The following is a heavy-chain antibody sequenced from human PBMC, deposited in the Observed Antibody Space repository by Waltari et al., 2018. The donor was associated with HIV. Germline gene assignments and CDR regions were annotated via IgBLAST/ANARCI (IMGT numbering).Heavy chain of an antibody. J-gene: IGHJ4*02. CDR2: INPTGRRT. CDR1: GFSFSNSA. D-gene: IGHD3-22*01. CDR3: SKEGGLIGDDY. Sequence: EVQLLESGGGLVQPGGSLRLSCAASGFSFSNSAMSWVRQAPGKGREWVSAINPTGRRTFYADSVKGRFTISRDNSKNTLYLQLNSLRAEDTAIYYCSKEGGLIGDDYWGQGTLVTVSS. V-gene: IGHV3-23*01.